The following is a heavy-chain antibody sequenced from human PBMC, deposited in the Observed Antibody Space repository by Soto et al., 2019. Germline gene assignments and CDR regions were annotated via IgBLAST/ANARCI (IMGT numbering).Heavy chain of an antibody. CDR1: GFTFSSYA. CDR3: AKDEPFSYDFWSGYYTDYYYYMDV. CDR2: ISGSGGST. D-gene: IGHD3-3*01. V-gene: IGHV3-23*01. J-gene: IGHJ6*03. Sequence: EVQLLESGGGLVQPGGSLRLSCAASGFTFSSYAMSWVRQAPGKGLEWVSAISGSGGSTYYADSVKGRFTISRDNSKNTLCLQLNSLRAEDTAVYYCAKDEPFSYDFWSGYYTDYYYYMDVWGKGTTVTVSS.